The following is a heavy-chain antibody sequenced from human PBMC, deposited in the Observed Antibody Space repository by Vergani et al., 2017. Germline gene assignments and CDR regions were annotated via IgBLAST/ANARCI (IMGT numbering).Heavy chain of an antibody. CDR2: INPNSGGT. CDR3: VRGPTTYYYDSSGPYYFDY. Sequence: QVQLVQSGAEVKKPGASVKVSCKASGYTFTGYYMHWVRQAPGQGLEWMGWINPNSGGTNYAQKFQGRVTMTRDTSISTAYMELSRLRSDDTAVYYCVRGPTTYYYDSSGPYYFDYWGQGTLVTVSS. CDR1: GYTFTGYY. J-gene: IGHJ4*02. D-gene: IGHD3-22*01. V-gene: IGHV1-2*02.